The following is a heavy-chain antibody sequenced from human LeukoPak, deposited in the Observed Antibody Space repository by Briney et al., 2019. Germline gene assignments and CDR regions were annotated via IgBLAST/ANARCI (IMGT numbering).Heavy chain of an antibody. CDR1: GIIFSNYA. V-gene: IGHV3-64*01. Sequence: GGSLRLSCAASGIIFSNYAMHWVRQGPGKGLECISTISSDGGSTYYANSVKGRFTISRGNSKNTLYLQMGSLRAEDMAVYYCARGWQGAKTRYFDLWGRGTRVTVSS. D-gene: IGHD1-26*01. J-gene: IGHJ2*01. CDR3: ARGWQGAKTRYFDL. CDR2: ISSDGGST.